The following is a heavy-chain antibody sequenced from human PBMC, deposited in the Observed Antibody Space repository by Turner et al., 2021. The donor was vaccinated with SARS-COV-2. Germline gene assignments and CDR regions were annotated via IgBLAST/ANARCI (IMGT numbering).Heavy chain of an antibody. D-gene: IGHD3-22*01. J-gene: IGHJ3*02. Sequence: AQLEKSRRGVVKAWGSLSPSYSVFGFTVSSYSMNWVRQAPGKGLEWVSSISSSSSYIYYADSVKGRFTSSRDNAKNSLYLHMNRLRAEETAVYYCAGWHYFVSSDYYTQAFDIWGQGTMVTVSS. CDR1: GFTVSSYS. CDR2: ISSSSSYI. V-gene: IGHV3-21*02. CDR3: AGWHYFVSSDYYTQAFDI.